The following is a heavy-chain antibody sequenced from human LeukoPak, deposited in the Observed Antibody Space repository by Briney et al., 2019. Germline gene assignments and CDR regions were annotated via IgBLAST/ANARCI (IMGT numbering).Heavy chain of an antibody. CDR2: ISGSGGST. D-gene: IGHD4-17*01. Sequence: PGGSLRLSCAASGFTFSSYAMSWVRQAPGKGLEWVSAISGSGGSTYYADSVKGRFTISRDNSKNTLYLQMNSLRAEDTAVYYCARDHDYGDFPDYWGQGTLVTVSS. CDR3: ARDHDYGDFPDY. J-gene: IGHJ4*02. CDR1: GFTFSSYA. V-gene: IGHV3-23*01.